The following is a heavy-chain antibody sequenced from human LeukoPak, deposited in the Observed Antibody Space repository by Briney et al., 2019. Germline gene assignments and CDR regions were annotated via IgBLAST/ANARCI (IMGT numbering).Heavy chain of an antibody. CDR1: GFTFSSYA. D-gene: IGHD6-13*01. CDR3: AKDRPYISSWYGCSTP. V-gene: IGHV3-23*01. Sequence: PGGSLRLSCAASGFTFSSYAMTWVRQAPGKGLEWVSSFSFNGESTYYADSVKGRFTISRDSSRSTLYLQMHSLRAEDTAVYYCAKDRPYISSWYGCSTPWGQGTLVTVSS. CDR2: FSFNGEST. J-gene: IGHJ5*02.